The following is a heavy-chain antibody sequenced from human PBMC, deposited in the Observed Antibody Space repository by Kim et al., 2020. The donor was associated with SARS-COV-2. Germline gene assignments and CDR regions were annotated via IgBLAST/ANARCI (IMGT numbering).Heavy chain of an antibody. Sequence: ADTMKGRFSIARDNSKNTLYRQMSSLRAEDTAVLYCAKTRGGGDWTHFDYWGQGTLVTVSS. CDR3: AKTRGGGDWTHFDY. D-gene: IGHD2-21*02. V-gene: IGHV3-23*01. J-gene: IGHJ4*02.